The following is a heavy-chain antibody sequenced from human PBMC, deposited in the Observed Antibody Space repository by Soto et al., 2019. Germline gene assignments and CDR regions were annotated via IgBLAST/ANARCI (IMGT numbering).Heavy chain of an antibody. Sequence: EVQLLESGGGLVQPGGSLRLSCTASGFTFSSYAMNWVRQAPGKGLEWVSAMSGSGDSTYYADSVKGRFTISRDNSKNTLYLQMNSLRVEDTAVYYCARDPSFDYSNTNWFDPWGQGTLVTVSS. CDR3: ARDPSFDYSNTNWFDP. CDR2: MSGSGDST. V-gene: IGHV3-23*01. D-gene: IGHD4-4*01. J-gene: IGHJ5*02. CDR1: GFTFSSYA.